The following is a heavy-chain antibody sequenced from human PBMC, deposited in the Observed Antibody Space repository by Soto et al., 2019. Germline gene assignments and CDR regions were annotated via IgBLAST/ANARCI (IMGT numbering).Heavy chain of an antibody. Sequence: GGSLRLSCAASGFTFSSYAMSWVRQAPGKGLEWVSAISGSGGSTYYADSVKGRFTXXXXXSKNTLYLQMNSLRAEDTAVYYCAKDPYYDFWSGYYFDVWGKGTTVTVSS. D-gene: IGHD3-3*01. J-gene: IGHJ6*04. CDR1: GFTFSSYA. CDR3: AKDPYYDFWSGYYFDV. V-gene: IGHV3-23*01. CDR2: ISGSGGST.